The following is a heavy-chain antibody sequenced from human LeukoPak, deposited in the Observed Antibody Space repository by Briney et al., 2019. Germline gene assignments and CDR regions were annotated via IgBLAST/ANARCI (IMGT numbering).Heavy chain of an antibody. CDR1: GFTFSSYA. CDR2: ISGSGGST. CDR3: AKGIMAYSSSWFDY. V-gene: IGHV3-23*01. Sequence: GGSLRLSCAASGFTFSSYAMRWVRQAPGKGLEWVSAISGSGGSTYYADSVKGRFTISRDNSKNTLYLQMNSLRAEDTAVYYCAKGIMAYSSSWFDYWGQGTLVTVSS. J-gene: IGHJ4*02. D-gene: IGHD6-13*01.